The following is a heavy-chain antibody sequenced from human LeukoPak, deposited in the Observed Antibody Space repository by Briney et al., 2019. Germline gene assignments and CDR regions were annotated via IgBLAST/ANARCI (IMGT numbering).Heavy chain of an antibody. CDR3: ARLSSTTHFDS. CDR1: GGSITNYY. V-gene: IGHV4-59*01. Sequence: SETLSLTCTVSGGSITNYYWSWIRQPPGKGLEFIGYIYYSGSTSYNPSLKSRVTISVDTSKNQFSLKLSSVTAADTAMYYCARLSSTTHFDSWGQGTLVTVSS. CDR2: IYYSGST. J-gene: IGHJ4*02. D-gene: IGHD1-1*01.